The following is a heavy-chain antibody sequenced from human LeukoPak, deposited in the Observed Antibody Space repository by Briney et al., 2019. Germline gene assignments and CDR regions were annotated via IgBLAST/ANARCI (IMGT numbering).Heavy chain of an antibody. CDR1: GFTFSSYS. D-gene: IGHD5-12*01. J-gene: IGHJ6*02. CDR2: ISSSSSYI. CDR3: AREETESIVATIYYYGMDV. V-gene: IGHV3-21*01. Sequence: PGGSLRLSCAASGFTFSSYSMNWVRQAPGKGLECVSSISSSSSYIYYADSVKGRFTISRDNAKNSLYLQMNSLRAEDTAVYYCAREETESIVATIYYYGMDVWGQGTTVTVSS.